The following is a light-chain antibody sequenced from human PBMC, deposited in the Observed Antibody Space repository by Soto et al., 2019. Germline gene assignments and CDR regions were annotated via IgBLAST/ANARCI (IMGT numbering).Light chain of an antibody. J-gene: IGLJ1*01. V-gene: IGLV2-14*03. CDR2: DSN. Sequence: QSVLTQPASVSGSPGQSITISCTGTSSDVGGYNYVSWYQQQSGKAPTLMIHDSNNPLSGDSNRFSGSNSANTSSLTICWLQAEDEADYYSSSYTSSRAHVFGIGTNLTVL. CDR3: SSYTSSRAHV. CDR1: SSDVGGYNY.